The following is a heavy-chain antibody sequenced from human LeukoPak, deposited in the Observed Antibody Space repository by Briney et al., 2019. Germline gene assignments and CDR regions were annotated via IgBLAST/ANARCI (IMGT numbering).Heavy chain of an antibody. CDR2: ISGSGGST. V-gene: IGHV3-23*01. Sequence: GGSLRLSCAASGFTFSSYAMSWVRQAPEKGLEWVSAISGSGGSTYYADSVKGRFTISRDNSKNTLYLQMDSLRAEDTAVYYCATPGGSSWSLIQWGQGTLVTVSS. CDR3: ATPGGSSWSLIQ. J-gene: IGHJ1*01. CDR1: GFTFSSYA. D-gene: IGHD6-13*01.